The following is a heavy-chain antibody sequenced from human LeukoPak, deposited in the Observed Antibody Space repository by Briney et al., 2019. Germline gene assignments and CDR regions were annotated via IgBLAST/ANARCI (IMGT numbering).Heavy chain of an antibody. CDR1: GVTFSSYA. Sequence: GGSLRLSCAASGVTFSSYAMGWVRQAPGKGLEWVSAISGSGGSTYYADSVKGRFTISRDNSKNTVFLQMNSLRAEDTAVYYCAVDYDYWSAYLSGIRMTPKRGGQGTLVTVSS. CDR2: ISGSGGST. CDR3: AVDYDYWSAYLSGIRMTPKR. J-gene: IGHJ4*02. D-gene: IGHD3-3*01. V-gene: IGHV3-23*01.